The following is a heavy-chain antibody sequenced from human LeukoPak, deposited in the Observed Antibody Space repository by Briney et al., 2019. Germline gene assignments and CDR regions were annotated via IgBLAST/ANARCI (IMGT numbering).Heavy chain of an antibody. V-gene: IGHV4-34*01. CDR2: INHSGST. CDR3: ESEWQCLVRGGWFDP. D-gene: IGHD6-19*01. CDR1: VGSFSGCY. Sequence: SETLSLTCAVYVGSFSGCYWSWIRQPPGKGLECIGEINHSGSTNNNPSLKSRVTISVDTSKNQYSLKLSSVTAADTAVYYCESEWQCLVRGGWFDPWGQGTLVTVSS. J-gene: IGHJ5*02.